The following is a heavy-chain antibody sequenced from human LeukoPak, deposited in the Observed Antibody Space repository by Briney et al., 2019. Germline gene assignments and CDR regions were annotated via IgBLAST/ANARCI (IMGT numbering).Heavy chain of an antibody. CDR2: IIPIFGTA. CDR3: ALGGNWNYGNDY. Sequence: PGRSLRLSCAASGGTFSSYAISWVRQAPGQGLEWMGGIIPIFGTANYAQKFQGRVTITTDESTSTAYMELSSLRSEDTAVYYCALGGNWNYGNDYWGQGTLVTVSS. V-gene: IGHV1-69*05. D-gene: IGHD1-7*01. CDR1: GGTFSSYA. J-gene: IGHJ4*02.